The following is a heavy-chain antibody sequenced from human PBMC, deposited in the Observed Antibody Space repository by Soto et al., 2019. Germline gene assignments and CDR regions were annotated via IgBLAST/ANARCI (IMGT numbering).Heavy chain of an antibody. CDR2: MNPNSGNT. CDR1: GYTFTSYD. V-gene: IGHV1-8*01. D-gene: IGHD3-9*01. CDR3: ARGPRYYESGVRFDP. Sequence: ASVKVSCKASGYTFTSYDINWVRQATGQGLEWMGWMNPNSGNTDYAQKFQGRVTMTRNTPISTVYMELSSLRSEDTAVYYCARGPRYYESGVRFDPWGQGTLVTSPQ. J-gene: IGHJ5*02.